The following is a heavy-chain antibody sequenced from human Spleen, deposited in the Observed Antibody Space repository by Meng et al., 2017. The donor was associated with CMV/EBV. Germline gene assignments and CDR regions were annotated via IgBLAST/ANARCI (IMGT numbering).Heavy chain of an antibody. CDR3: ARVWNFPNWCDP. V-gene: IGHV1-18*01. Sequence: ASVKVSCKASGYTFTSYAFTWVRQVPGQGLEWMGWISAYKGDPNYAQKFQGRVTMTTDTSDTSTTTAYMELRSLRSEDTAVYYCARVWNFPNWCDPWGQGTLVTVSS. CDR1: GYTFTSYA. CDR2: ISAYKGDP. D-gene: IGHD1-1*01. J-gene: IGHJ5*02.